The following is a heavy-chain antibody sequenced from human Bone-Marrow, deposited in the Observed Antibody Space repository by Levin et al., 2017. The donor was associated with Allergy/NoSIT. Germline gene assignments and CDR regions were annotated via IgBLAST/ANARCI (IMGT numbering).Heavy chain of an antibody. J-gene: IGHJ4*02. CDR3: ARGSLDFSRTLPFRY. D-gene: IGHD3/OR15-3a*01. V-gene: IGHV4-34*01. Sequence: SETLSLTCAVYGGSFSGYYWSWIRQPPGKGLEWIGEINHSGSTNYNPSLKSRVTISVDTSKNQFSLKLSSVTAADTAVYYCARGSLDFSRTLPFRYWGQGTLVTVSS. CDR2: INHSGST. CDR1: GGSFSGYY.